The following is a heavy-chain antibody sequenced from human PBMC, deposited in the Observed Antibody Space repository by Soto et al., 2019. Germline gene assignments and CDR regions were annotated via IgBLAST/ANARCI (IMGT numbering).Heavy chain of an antibody. Sequence: EVQLVESGGGLVQPGRSLRLSCRDSGFNFEDYGMHWVRQAPGKGLEWVSSISWNSEDTGYADSVRGRLTTSRDNAKNSLYLEMNSLRTEDTALYFCGTGIPPEQWGQGTQVTVSS. V-gene: IGHV3-9*01. CDR1: GFNFEDYG. J-gene: IGHJ4*02. CDR2: ISWNSEDT. CDR3: GTGIPPEQ. D-gene: IGHD2-21*01.